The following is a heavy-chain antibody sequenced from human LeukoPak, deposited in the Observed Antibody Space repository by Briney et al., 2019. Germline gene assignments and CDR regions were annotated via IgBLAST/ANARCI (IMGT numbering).Heavy chain of an antibody. V-gene: IGHV1-2*02. D-gene: IGHD1-1*01. J-gene: IGHJ5*02. CDR3: ARAGQLERRGSYNWFDP. Sequence: ASVKVSCKASGYTFTGYYMHWVRQAPGQGLEWMGWINPNSGGTNYAQKFQGRVTMTRDTSISTAYMELSRLSSDDTAVYYCARAGQLERRGSYNWFDPWGQGTLVTVSS. CDR1: GYTFTGYY. CDR2: INPNSGGT.